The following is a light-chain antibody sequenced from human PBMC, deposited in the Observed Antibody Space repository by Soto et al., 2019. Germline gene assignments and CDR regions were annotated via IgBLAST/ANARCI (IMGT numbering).Light chain of an antibody. Sequence: DLQITHSPSILSASVLDSVPITCRASQTIDSWVAWYQQKPGKAPKLLVYDATSLESGVSSRFSGSGYGTDFTLSINNLQPDDFATYYCQQYNRLITFGQATRLEIK. CDR1: QTIDSW. V-gene: IGKV1-5*01. CDR3: QQYNRLIT. J-gene: IGKJ5*01. CDR2: DAT.